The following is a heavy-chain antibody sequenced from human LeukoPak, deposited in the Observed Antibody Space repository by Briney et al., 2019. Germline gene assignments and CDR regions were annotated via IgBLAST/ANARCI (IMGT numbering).Heavy chain of an antibody. CDR2: IDTDGSGT. CDR3: ARDYLGYCSSTSCYHALDY. V-gene: IGHV3-74*01. CDR1: GFTFSNYW. Sequence: PGGSLRLSCAASGFTFSNYWMHWVRQAPGKGLVWVSRIDTDGSGTIYADSVKGRFTISRDNAKNSLYLQMNSLRAEDTAVYYCARDYLGYCSSTSCYHALDYWGQGTLVTVSS. J-gene: IGHJ4*02. D-gene: IGHD2-2*01.